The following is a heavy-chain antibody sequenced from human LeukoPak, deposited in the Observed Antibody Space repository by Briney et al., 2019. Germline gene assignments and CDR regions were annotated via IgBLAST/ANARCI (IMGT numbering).Heavy chain of an antibody. Sequence: KPSETLSLTCTVSGGSISSYYWSWIRQPPGKGLEWIGYIYYSGSTNYNPSLKSRVIISVDTSKNQFSLKLSSVTAADTAVYYCARETPRDYFDYWGQGTLVTVSS. V-gene: IGHV4-59*01. CDR2: IYYSGST. CDR1: GGSISSYY. CDR3: ARETPRDYFDY. J-gene: IGHJ4*02.